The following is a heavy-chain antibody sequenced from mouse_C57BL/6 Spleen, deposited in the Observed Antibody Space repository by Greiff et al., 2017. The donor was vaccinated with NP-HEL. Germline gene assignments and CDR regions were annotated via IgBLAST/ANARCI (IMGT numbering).Heavy chain of an antibody. V-gene: IGHV1-64*01. D-gene: IGHD2-3*01. Sequence: QVQLQQPGAELVKPGASVKLSCKASGYTFTSYWMHWVKQRPGQGLEWIGMIHPNSGSTNYTEKFKSKATLTVDKSSSTAYMQLSSLTSEDSAVYYCARSPPIYDGYRPLFDYWGQGTTLTVSS. J-gene: IGHJ2*01. CDR1: GYTFTSYW. CDR2: IHPNSGST. CDR3: ARSPPIYDGYRPLFDY.